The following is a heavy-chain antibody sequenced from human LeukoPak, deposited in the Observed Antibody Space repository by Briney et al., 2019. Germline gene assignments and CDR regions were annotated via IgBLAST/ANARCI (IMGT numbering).Heavy chain of an antibody. D-gene: IGHD2-2*01. V-gene: IGHV3-23*01. Sequence: GGSLRLSCAASGFTFSSYAMSWVRQAPGKGLEWVSTISGSGGSTYYADSVKGRFTISRDNAKTSLYLQMNSLRAEDTGVYYCARDLRTGAAAGWDYWGQGTLVTVSS. CDR3: ARDLRTGAAAGWDY. CDR2: ISGSGGST. J-gene: IGHJ4*02. CDR1: GFTFSSYA.